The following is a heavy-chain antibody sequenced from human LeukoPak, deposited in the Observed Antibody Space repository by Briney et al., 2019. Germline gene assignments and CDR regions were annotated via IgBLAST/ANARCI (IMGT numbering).Heavy chain of an antibody. D-gene: IGHD4-11*01. CDR2: ISGSGGST. V-gene: IGHV3-23*01. CDR3: AKPMTTVTTPSDY. CDR1: GFTFSSYT. J-gene: IGHJ4*02. Sequence: GGSLGLSCAASGFTFSSYTMSWVRQAPGKGLEWVSAISGSGGSTYYADSVKGRFSISRDNSKNALYLQMNSLRAEDTAVYYCAKPMTTVTTPSDYWGQGTLVTVSS.